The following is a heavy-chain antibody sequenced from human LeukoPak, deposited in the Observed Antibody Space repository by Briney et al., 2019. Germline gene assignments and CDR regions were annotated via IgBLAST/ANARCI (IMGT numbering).Heavy chain of an antibody. Sequence: QPGRSLRLSCAASGFTFSSYGMHWVRQAPGKGLEWVAVIWYDGSNKYYADSVKGRFTISRDNSKNTLYLQMNSLRAEDTAVYYCARDPGGGYCSGDNCSDSWGQGTLVTVSS. J-gene: IGHJ4*02. CDR2: IWYDGSNK. CDR1: GFTFSSYG. CDR3: ARDPGGGYCSGDNCSDS. V-gene: IGHV3-33*01. D-gene: IGHD2-15*01.